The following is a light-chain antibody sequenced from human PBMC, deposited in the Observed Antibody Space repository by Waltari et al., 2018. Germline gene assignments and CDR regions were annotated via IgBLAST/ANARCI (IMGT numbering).Light chain of an antibody. V-gene: IGKV4-1*01. CDR3: QQYYAAPWT. CDR1: QSVLYSSNNKSY. J-gene: IGKJ1*01. CDR2: WAS. Sequence: DIVMTQSPDSLAVSLGERATINSKSSQSVLYSSNNKSYLSWFQQKPGQRPKLLFYWASTRESGVPDRFSGSGSGTDFTLTISSLQAEDVAVYYCQQYYAAPWTFGQGTMVEIK.